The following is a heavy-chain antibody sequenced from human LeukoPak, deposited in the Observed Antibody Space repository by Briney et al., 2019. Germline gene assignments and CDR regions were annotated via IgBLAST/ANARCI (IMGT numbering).Heavy chain of an antibody. J-gene: IGHJ4*02. CDR2: INSDGSST. V-gene: IGHV3-74*01. CDR3: ARDGGSYEDY. CDR1: GFTFRSYW. Sequence: GSLRLSCAASGFTFRSYWTHWVREAPEEGLVWVSSINSDGSSTSYGDSVKGRFTISRDNAKNTLYLQMNSLRAEDTAVYYCARDGGSYEDYWGQGTLVTVSS. D-gene: IGHD1-26*01.